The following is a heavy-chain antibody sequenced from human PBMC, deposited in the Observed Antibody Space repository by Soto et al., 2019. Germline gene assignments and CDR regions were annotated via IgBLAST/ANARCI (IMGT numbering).Heavy chain of an antibody. D-gene: IGHD3-22*01. CDR1: GFTFTSSA. Sequence: SVKVSCKASGFTFTSSAVQWVRQARGQRLEWIGWIVVGSGNTNYAQKFQERVTITRDMSTSTAYMELSSLRFEDTAVYYCAADLASSGYLYYVMDVWGQGTTVTVSS. J-gene: IGHJ6*02. CDR2: IVVGSGNT. V-gene: IGHV1-58*01. CDR3: AADLASSGYLYYVMDV.